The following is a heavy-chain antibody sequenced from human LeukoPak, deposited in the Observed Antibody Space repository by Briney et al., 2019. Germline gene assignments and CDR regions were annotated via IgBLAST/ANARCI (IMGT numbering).Heavy chain of an antibody. Sequence: ASVKVCCKTSGYSFTGYYIHWVRQAPGQGFEWLGWINPNGGGTFYAQKFQDSVTMTRDTSINTAYMELSTLRLDDTAMYYCARGVAPADKRLYPWGQGTLITVSS. V-gene: IGHV1-2*02. D-gene: IGHD6-25*01. CDR2: INPNGGGT. J-gene: IGHJ5*02. CDR1: GYSFTGYY. CDR3: ARGVAPADKRLYP.